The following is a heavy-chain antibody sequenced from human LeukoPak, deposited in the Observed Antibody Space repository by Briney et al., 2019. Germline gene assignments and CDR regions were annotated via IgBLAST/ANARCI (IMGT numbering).Heavy chain of an antibody. CDR3: ARGNGSGYYFDY. V-gene: IGHV1-69*04. CDR2: IIPILGIA. Sequence: ASVKVSCKASGGTFSSYAISWVRQAPGQGLEWMGRIIPILGIANYAQKFQGRVTITTDKSTSTAYMELSSLRSEDTAVYYCARGNGSGYYFDYWGQGTLVTVSS. D-gene: IGHD3-10*01. CDR1: GGTFSSYA. J-gene: IGHJ4*02.